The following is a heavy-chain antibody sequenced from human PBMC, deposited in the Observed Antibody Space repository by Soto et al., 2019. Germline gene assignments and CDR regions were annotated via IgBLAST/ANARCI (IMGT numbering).Heavy chain of an antibody. V-gene: IGHV1-69*12. CDR1: GGTFSSYA. J-gene: IGHJ4*02. Sequence: QVQLVQSGAEVKKPGTSVKISCKASGGTFSSYAISWVRQAPGQGLEWMGGIIPICGTANYAQKFQGRVTITADESTSTAYMELSSLRSEDTAVYYCARGTDYDSSGYYYYVAYWGQGSLVTASS. CDR3: ARGTDYDSSGYYYYVAY. CDR2: IIPICGTA. D-gene: IGHD3-22*01.